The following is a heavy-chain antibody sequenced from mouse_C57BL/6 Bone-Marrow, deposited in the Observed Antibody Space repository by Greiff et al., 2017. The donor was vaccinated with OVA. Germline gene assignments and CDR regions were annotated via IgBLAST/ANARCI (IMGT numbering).Heavy chain of an antibody. V-gene: IGHV1-53*01. CDR2: INPSNGGT. Sequence: QVQLQQPGTELVKPGASVKLSCKASGYTFTSYWMHWVKQRPGQGLEWIGNINPSNGGTNYNEKFKSKATLTVDKSSSTAYMQLSSLTSEDSAVYYGARSSTSVVHWCLDVWGTGTTVTVSS. CDR1: GYTFTSYW. D-gene: IGHD1-1*01. CDR3: ARSSTSVVHWCLDV. J-gene: IGHJ1*03.